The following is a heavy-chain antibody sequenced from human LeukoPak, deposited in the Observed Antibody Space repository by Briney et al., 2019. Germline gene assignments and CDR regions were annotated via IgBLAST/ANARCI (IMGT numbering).Heavy chain of an antibody. CDR1: GFTLSSYT. J-gene: IGHJ4*02. Sequence: GGSLRLSCAASGFTLSSYTMNWVRQAPGKGLEWVSSITSNTRYIFYADSVKGRFTISRDNAKKSLYLQMNSLRAEDTAVYYCARAGGSYSLDYWGQGTLVAVSS. D-gene: IGHD1-26*01. V-gene: IGHV3-21*04. CDR3: ARAGGSYSLDY. CDR2: ITSNTRYI.